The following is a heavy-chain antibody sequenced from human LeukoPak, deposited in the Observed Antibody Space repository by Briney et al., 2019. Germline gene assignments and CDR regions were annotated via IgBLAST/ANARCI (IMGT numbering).Heavy chain of an antibody. CDR2: IYYSGST. Sequence: SETLSLTCTVSGGSISSYYWSWIRQPPRKGLEWIGYIYYSGSTNYNPSLKSRVTISVDTSKNQFSLKLSSVTAADTAVYYCARGPRYDSSGYLHYYYYMDVWGKGTTVTVSS. J-gene: IGHJ6*03. V-gene: IGHV4-59*01. CDR1: GGSISSYY. CDR3: ARGPRYDSSGYLHYYYYMDV. D-gene: IGHD3-22*01.